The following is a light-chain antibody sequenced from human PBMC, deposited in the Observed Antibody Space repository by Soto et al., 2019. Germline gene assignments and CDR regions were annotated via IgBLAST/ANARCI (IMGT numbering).Light chain of an antibody. J-gene: IGKJ1*01. CDR1: KSISNR. V-gene: IGKV1-5*01. CDR3: QHYGGMWT. CDR2: XXS. Sequence: DIQMTQSPSTLSASVGDRVTITCRASKSISNRLAWYXXXXXXXXXXXXXXXSTLESGVPSRFSGSGYGTEFILTISSLQPDDFASYCCQHYGGMWTFGQGTKVDI.